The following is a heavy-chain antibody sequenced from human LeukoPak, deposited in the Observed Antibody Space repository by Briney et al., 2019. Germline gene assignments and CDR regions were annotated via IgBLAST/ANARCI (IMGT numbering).Heavy chain of an antibody. CDR3: ARIVVTGYFDY. D-gene: IGHD3-22*01. J-gene: IGHJ4*02. CDR2: ITPKSGGT. CDR1: GYTFTGYF. Sequence: ASVKVSYKASGYTFTGYFIHWVRQAPGQGLEWMGWITPKSGGTNYAQKFQGRVTMTRDTSISTAYMELSRLRSDDTAVYYCARIVVTGYFDYWGQGTLVTVSS. V-gene: IGHV1-2*02.